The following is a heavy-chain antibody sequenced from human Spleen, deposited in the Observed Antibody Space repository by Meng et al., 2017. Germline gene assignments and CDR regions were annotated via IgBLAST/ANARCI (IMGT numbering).Heavy chain of an antibody. CDR2: IYQSGST. D-gene: IGHD2/OR15-2a*01. J-gene: IGHJ6*02. CDR1: GITFRKYC. CDR3: AGGAVGTLIFYHAMDV. V-gene: IGHV4-38-2*01. Sequence: ESLKISCAASGITFRKYCMQWICRAPGKGLEWIGSIYQSGSTYYNPSLKSRVTMSADTSKNQFSLKLTSVTAADTAVYYCAGGAVGTLIFYHAMDVWGQGTTVTVSS.